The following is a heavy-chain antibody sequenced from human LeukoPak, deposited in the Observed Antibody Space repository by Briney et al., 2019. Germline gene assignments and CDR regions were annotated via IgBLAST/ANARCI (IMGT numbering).Heavy chain of an antibody. CDR3: AREGSPGRIVGATTDDY. CDR2: INTNTGNL. D-gene: IGHD1-26*01. V-gene: IGHV7-4-1*02. CDR1: GYTFTSYA. Sequence: ASVKVSCKASGYTFTSYAMNWVRQAPGQGLEWMGWINTNTGNLTYAQGFTGRFVFSLDTSVSTAYLQISSLKAEDTAVYYCAREGSPGRIVGATTDDYWGQGTLVTVSS. J-gene: IGHJ4*02.